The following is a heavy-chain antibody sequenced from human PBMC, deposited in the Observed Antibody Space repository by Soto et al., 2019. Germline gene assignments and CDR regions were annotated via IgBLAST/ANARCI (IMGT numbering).Heavy chain of an antibody. V-gene: IGHV3-23*01. CDR3: AKALPGVPAKPNYYYYGMDV. J-gene: IGHJ6*02. CDR1: GFTFSSYA. D-gene: IGHD2-2*01. Sequence: GGSLRLSCAASGFTFSSYAMSWVRQAPGKGLEWVSAISGSGGSTYYADSVKGRFTISRDNSKNTLYLQMNSLRAEDTAVYYCAKALPGVPAKPNYYYYGMDVWGQGTTVTVSS. CDR2: ISGSGGST.